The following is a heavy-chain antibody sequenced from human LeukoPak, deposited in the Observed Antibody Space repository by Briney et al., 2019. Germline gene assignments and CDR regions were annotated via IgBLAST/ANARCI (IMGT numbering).Heavy chain of an antibody. CDR3: ARTTTVSNVYWYFDL. CDR1: GGSISSGSYY. CDR2: IYTSGST. V-gene: IGHV4-61*02. Sequence: SETLSLTCTVSGGSISSGSYYWSWIRQPAGKGLEWIGRIYTSGSTNYNPSLKSRVTISVDTSKNQFSLKLSSVTAADTAVYYCARTTTVSNVYWYFDLWGRGTLVTVSS. D-gene: IGHD4-17*01. J-gene: IGHJ2*01.